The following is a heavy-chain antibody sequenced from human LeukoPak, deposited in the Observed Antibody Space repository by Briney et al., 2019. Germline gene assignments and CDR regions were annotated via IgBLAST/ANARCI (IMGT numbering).Heavy chain of an antibody. CDR1: GYSISSGYY. J-gene: IGHJ5*02. CDR2: IYHSGNT. CDR3: ARHQPWFDP. Sequence: SETLSLTCAVSGYSISSGYYWGWIRQPPGKGLEWIGSIYHSGNTYYNPSLKSRVTISVDTSKNQFSLEVSSVTAADTAVYYCARHQPWFDPWGQGTLVTVSS. V-gene: IGHV4-38-2*01.